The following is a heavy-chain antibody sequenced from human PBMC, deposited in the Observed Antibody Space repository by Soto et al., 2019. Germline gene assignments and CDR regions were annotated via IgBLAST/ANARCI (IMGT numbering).Heavy chain of an antibody. CDR3: ATGVAYSYESSATFDC. CDR2: ISGSGAST. J-gene: IGHJ4*02. D-gene: IGHD3-22*01. V-gene: IGHV3-23*01. Sequence: EVQLLESGGDLVQPGGSLRLSCAVSGLTFSNYAMSWVRQAPGKGLEWVSAISGSGASTYYADSLKGRFTISRDNSKNTLYLQMNSLRAEDTAVYYCATGVAYSYESSATFDCWGQGTLVTVSS. CDR1: GLTFSNYA.